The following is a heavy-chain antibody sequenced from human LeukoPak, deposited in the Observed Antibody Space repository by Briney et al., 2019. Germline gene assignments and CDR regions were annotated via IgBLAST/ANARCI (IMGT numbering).Heavy chain of an antibody. CDR2: IYYSGST. CDR1: GGSISSSSYY. J-gene: IGHJ6*03. D-gene: IGHD3-3*01. CDR3: ARQVGYDFWSGYLEAYYYYYMDV. V-gene: IGHV4-39*01. Sequence: PSETLSLTCTVSGGSISSSSYYWGWIRQPPGKGLEWIGSIYYSGSTYYNPSLKSRVTVSVDTSKNQFSLKLSSVTAADTAVYYCARQVGYDFWSGYLEAYYYYYMDVWGKGTTVTVSS.